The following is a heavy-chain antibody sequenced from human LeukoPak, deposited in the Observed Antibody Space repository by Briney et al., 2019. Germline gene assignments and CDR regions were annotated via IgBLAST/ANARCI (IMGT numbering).Heavy chain of an antibody. V-gene: IGHV4-59*01. D-gene: IGHD2-21*02. CDR2: IYYSGST. CDR3: ARATVYYYYGMDV. Sequence: SETLSLTCTVSGGSISSYYWSWIRQPPGKGLEWIGYIYYSGSTNYNPSLKSRVTISVDTSKNQFSLKLSSVTAADTAVYYCARATVYYYYGMDVWGQGTTVTVSS. CDR1: GGSISSYY. J-gene: IGHJ6*02.